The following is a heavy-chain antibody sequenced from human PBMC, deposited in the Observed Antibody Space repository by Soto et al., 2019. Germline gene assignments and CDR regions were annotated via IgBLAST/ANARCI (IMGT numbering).Heavy chain of an antibody. CDR3: ARSNVDTAMVTFYYYYYGMDV. V-gene: IGHV1-69*01. CDR2: IIPIFGTA. CDR1: GGTFSSYA. Sequence: QVQLVQSGAEVKKPGSSVKVSCKASGGTFSSYAISWVRQAPGQGLEWMGGIIPIFGTANYAQKFQGRVTITADESTSTAYMELSSLRSEDTAVYYWARSNVDTAMVTFYYYYYGMDVWGQGTTVTVSS. D-gene: IGHD5-18*01. J-gene: IGHJ6*02.